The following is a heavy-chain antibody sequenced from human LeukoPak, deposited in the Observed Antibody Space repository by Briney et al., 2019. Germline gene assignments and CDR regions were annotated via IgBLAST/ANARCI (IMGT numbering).Heavy chain of an antibody. D-gene: IGHD3-3*01. Sequence: GRSLRLSCAASGFTFSSYAMHWVRQAPGKGLEWVAVISYDGSNKYYAESVKGRFTISRDNSKNTLYLQMNSLRAEDTAVYYCARDFILGALDYWGQGTLVTVSS. V-gene: IGHV3-30-3*01. CDR3: ARDFILGALDY. J-gene: IGHJ4*02. CDR2: ISYDGSNK. CDR1: GFTFSSYA.